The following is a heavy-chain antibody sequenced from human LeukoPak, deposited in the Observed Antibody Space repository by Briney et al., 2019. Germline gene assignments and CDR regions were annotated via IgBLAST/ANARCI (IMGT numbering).Heavy chain of an antibody. D-gene: IGHD2-2*01. CDR3: AKGLGVVPNYFDY. J-gene: IGHJ4*02. V-gene: IGHV3-64*01. Sequence: PGGSLRLSCAASGFTFTTYAMHWVRQAPGKGLEYVAVISSNGGTTYYANSVKGRFTISRDNSKNTLYLQMGSLRAEDMAVYYCAKGLGVVPNYFDYWGQGTLVTVSS. CDR1: GFTFTTYA. CDR2: ISSNGGTT.